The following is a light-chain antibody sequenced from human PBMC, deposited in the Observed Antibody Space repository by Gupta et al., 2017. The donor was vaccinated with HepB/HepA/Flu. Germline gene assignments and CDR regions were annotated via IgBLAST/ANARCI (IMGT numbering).Light chain of an antibody. V-gene: IGKV3-15*01. CDR2: DVS. J-gene: IGKJ1*01. CDR3: QQYNSLPPWT. CDR1: QSVRRN. Sequence: ERVMTQSPATLSVSPGERATLSCRASQSVRRNLAWYQQKPGQVPRLLIYDVSTRATGVPARFSAYGSGTEFTLTISSLQSEDIAIYYCQQYNSLPPWTFGQGTKVEI.